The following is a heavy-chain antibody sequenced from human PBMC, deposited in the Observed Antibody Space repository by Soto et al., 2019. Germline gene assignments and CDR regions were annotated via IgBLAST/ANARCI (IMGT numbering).Heavy chain of an antibody. Sequence: ASVKVSCKASGYTFTSYYMHWVRQAPGQGLEWMGIINPSGGSTSYAQKFQGRVTMTRDTSTSTVYMELSSLRSEDTAVYYCARDSSYGDYAWGAFDIWGQGTMVTVPS. CDR3: ARDSSYGDYAWGAFDI. V-gene: IGHV1-46*01. CDR1: GYTFTSYY. D-gene: IGHD4-17*01. J-gene: IGHJ3*02. CDR2: INPSGGST.